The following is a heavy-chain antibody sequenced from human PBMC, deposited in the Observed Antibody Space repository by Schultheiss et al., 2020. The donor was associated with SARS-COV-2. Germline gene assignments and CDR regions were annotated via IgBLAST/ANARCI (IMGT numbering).Heavy chain of an antibody. CDR3: ARRVTTYVLNWYFDL. CDR1: GFSLSTSGMC. CDR2: INHSGST. D-gene: IGHD4-11*01. Sequence: LVKPTQTLTLTCTFSGFSLSTSGMCVSWIRQPPGKALEWIGEINHSGSTNYNPSLKSRVTISVDTSKNQFSLKLSSVTAADTAVYYCARRVTTYVLNWYFDLWGRGTLVTVSS. V-gene: IGHV4-30-2*01. J-gene: IGHJ2*01.